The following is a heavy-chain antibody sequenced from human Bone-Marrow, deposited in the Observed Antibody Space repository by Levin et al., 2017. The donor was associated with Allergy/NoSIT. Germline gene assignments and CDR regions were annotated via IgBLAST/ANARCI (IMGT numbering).Heavy chain of an antibody. CDR3: ARLPSSTSRLDL. Sequence: GSLRLSCTVLGVSVSSSTYHWAWIRQPPGKGLEWIATISSSANTYYNPTLKSRVTISVDTSENRFSLDLTSVTAADTASYYCARLPSSTSRLDLWGQGLLVTVSS. V-gene: IGHV4-39*02. J-gene: IGHJ1*01. D-gene: IGHD2-2*01. CDR1: GVSVSSSTYH. CDR2: ISSSANT.